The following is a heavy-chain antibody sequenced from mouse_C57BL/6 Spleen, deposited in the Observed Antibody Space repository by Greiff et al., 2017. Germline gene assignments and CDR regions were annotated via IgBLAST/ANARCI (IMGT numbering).Heavy chain of an antibody. J-gene: IGHJ4*01. V-gene: IGHV2-4*01. CDR2: IWSGGST. Sequence: VMLVESGPGLVQPSQSLSIPCTVSGFSLTSYGVHWVRQPPGKGLEWLGVIWSGGSTDYNAAFISRLSISKDNSKSQVFFKMNSLQADDTAIYYCAKNRNYRAMDYWGQGTSATVSS. CDR1: GFSLTSYG. CDR3: AKNRNYRAMDY. D-gene: IGHD2-14*01.